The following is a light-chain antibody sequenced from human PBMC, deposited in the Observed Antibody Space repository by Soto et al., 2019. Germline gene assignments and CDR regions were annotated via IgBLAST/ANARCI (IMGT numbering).Light chain of an antibody. CDR2: DAS. CDR3: QQHGSSPLT. V-gene: IGKV3-20*01. Sequence: ETVLTQSPGTLSLSPGERASLSCRASQSISGRYLAWYQQKPGRAPRLLIYDASSRATGIPDRFSGSGSGTDFILTISRLEPEDFAVYYCQQHGSSPLTFGGGTKVEIK. J-gene: IGKJ4*01. CDR1: QSISGRY.